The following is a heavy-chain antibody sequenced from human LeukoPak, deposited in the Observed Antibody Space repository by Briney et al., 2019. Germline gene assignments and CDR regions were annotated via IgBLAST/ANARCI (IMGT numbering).Heavy chain of an antibody. CDR3: ASGSLVLNYYFDY. D-gene: IGHD3-10*01. Sequence: ASVKVSCKASGYTFTSYYMHWVRQAPGQGLEWMGWINPNSGGTNYAQKFQGRVTMTRDTSISTAYMELSRLRSDDTAVYYCASGSLVLNYYFDYWGQGTLVTVSS. CDR1: GYTFTSYY. CDR2: INPNSGGT. V-gene: IGHV1-2*02. J-gene: IGHJ4*02.